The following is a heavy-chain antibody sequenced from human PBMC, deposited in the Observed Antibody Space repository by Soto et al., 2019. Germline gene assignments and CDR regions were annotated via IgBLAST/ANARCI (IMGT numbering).Heavy chain of an antibody. CDR3: AKNPGYYYDSTGYHFDY. Sequence: VASLRLSSTTSAFTFSNYAMSWVRQAPGKVLECVSAISYGGGTTYYADAVKGRFTISRDNSKNTLYLQMNSLRAEDTAVYYCAKNPGYYYDSTGYHFDYWGQGT. J-gene: IGHJ4*02. CDR2: ISYGGGTT. CDR1: AFTFSNYA. D-gene: IGHD3-22*01. V-gene: IGHV3-23*01.